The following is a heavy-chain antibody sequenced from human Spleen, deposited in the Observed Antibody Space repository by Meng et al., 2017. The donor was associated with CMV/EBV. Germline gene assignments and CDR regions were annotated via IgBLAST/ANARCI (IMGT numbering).Heavy chain of an antibody. Sequence: GESLKISCAASGFTFSGYEINWVRQAPGKGLEWLAYISTSGRTLYYADSVKGRFTISRDNAKNLLYLHMNSLRDEDTAVYFCASQWMTRGFFDYWGQGTVVTVSS. CDR1: GFTFSGYE. J-gene: IGHJ4*02. CDR2: ISTSGRTL. CDR3: ASQWMTRGFFDY. V-gene: IGHV3-48*03. D-gene: IGHD1-26*01.